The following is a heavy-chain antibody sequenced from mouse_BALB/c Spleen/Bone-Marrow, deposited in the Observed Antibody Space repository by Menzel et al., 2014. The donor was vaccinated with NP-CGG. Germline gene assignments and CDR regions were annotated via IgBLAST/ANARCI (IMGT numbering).Heavy chain of an antibody. CDR3: TRGGNWEDFDY. V-gene: IGHV5-17*02. Sequence: EVHLVESGGGLVQPGGSRKLSCAASGFTFSSFGMHWVRQAPERGLKWVAYISSGSSTIFYADTVKGRFTISRDNPKNTLFLQMTSLRSEDTAMYYCTRGGNWEDFDYWGQGTTLTVSS. CDR2: ISSGSSTI. D-gene: IGHD4-1*01. J-gene: IGHJ2*01. CDR1: GFTFSSFG.